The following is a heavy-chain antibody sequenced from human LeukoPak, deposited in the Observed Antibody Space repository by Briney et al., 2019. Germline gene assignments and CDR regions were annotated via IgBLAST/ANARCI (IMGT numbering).Heavy chain of an antibody. CDR2: IWYDGSNK. V-gene: IGHV3-33*08. D-gene: IGHD1-26*01. Sequence: PGGSLRLSCAASGFTFSSYWMSWVRQAPGKGLEWVAVIWYDGSNKYYADSVKGRFTISRDNSKNTLYLQMNSLRAEDTAVYYCAVPDRGGAAQFDYWGQGTLVTVSS. CDR3: AVPDRGGAAQFDY. CDR1: GFTFSSYW. J-gene: IGHJ4*02.